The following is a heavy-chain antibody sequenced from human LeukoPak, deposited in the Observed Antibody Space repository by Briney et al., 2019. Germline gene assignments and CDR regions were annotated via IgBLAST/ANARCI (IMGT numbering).Heavy chain of an antibody. CDR1: GDSISSTNYY. CDR3: ARSLSGLDSGDR. V-gene: IGHV4-61*05. D-gene: IGHD5-12*01. J-gene: IGHJ5*02. CDR2: FYSDGST. Sequence: SETLSLTCAVSGDSISSTNYYWGWIRQPPGKGLEWIGTFYSDGSTSYNPSLKSRLTISVNTSRNQFSLKLTSVTSADTAVYYCARSLSGLDSGDRWGQGTLVTVSS.